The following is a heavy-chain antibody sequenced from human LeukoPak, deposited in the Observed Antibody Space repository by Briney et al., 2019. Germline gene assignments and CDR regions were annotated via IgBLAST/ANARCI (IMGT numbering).Heavy chain of an antibody. CDR2: INPNSGGT. CDR1: GYTFTGYY. V-gene: IGHV1-2*02. Sequence: ASVKVSCKASGYTFTGYYMHWVRQAPGQGLEWMGWINPNSGGTNYAQKFQGRVTMTRDTSISTAYMGLSRLRSDDTAVYYCARDYCSGGSCYSNDYWGQGTLVTVSS. CDR3: ARDYCSGGSCYSNDY. D-gene: IGHD2-15*01. J-gene: IGHJ4*02.